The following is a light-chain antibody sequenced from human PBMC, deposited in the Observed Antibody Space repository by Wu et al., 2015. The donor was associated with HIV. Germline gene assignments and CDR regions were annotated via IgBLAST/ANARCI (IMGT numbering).Light chain of an antibody. CDR3: QHYGTSPYT. V-gene: IGKV3-20*01. CDR1: QSISTY. Sequence: EVVLTQSPATLSLSPGERATLSCRASQSISTYLAWYQQKRGQAPRLLIYGTSSRATGIPDRFSGSGSGTDFTLTISRLEPEDFAVYYCQHYGTSPYTFGQGTKLEIK. CDR2: GTS. J-gene: IGKJ2*01.